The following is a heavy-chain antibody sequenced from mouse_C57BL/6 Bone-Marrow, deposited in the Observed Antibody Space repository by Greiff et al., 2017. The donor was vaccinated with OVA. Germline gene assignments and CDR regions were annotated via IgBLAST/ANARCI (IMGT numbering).Heavy chain of an antibody. CDR3: ARRGYSNYVRAMDY. Sequence: VQLKQSGPGLVKPSQSLSLTCSVTGYSITSGYYWNWIRQFPGNKLVWMGYISYDGSNKYNPSLKNRIYITRYTYKNQFFLKLNSVTTEDTATYYCARRGYSNYVRAMDYWGQGTSVTVSS. D-gene: IGHD2-5*01. CDR2: ISYDGSN. CDR1: GYSITSGYY. V-gene: IGHV3-6*01. J-gene: IGHJ4*01.